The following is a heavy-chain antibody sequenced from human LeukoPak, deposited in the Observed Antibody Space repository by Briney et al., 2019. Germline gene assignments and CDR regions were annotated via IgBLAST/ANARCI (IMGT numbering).Heavy chain of an antibody. D-gene: IGHD4-11*01. CDR2: IYSTGSN. V-gene: IGHV4-59*12. CDR3: ARVQLAYSYGLFDN. J-gene: IGHJ4*02. CDR1: GCSISDYC. Sequence: SETLTLTCTASGCSISDYCWSWIRQPPGKGLEWIGYIYSTGSNNHNPSLTSGVTISIGTNKHQLSLKLRSVTAADTAVYYCARVQLAYSYGLFDNWGQGSLVTVSS.